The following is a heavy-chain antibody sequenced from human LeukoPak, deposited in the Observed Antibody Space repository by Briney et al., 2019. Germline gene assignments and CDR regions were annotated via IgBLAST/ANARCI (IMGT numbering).Heavy chain of an antibody. CDR3: AKEIYGSGSYYTNWFDP. D-gene: IGHD3-10*01. CDR1: GFTFSSYA. J-gene: IGHJ5*02. CDR2: ISGSGGST. V-gene: IGHV3-23*01. Sequence: PGGSLRLSCAASGFTFSSYAMSWVRQAPGKGLEWVSAISGSGGSTYYADSVKGRFTISRDNSKNTLYLQMNSLRAEDTAVYYCAKEIYGSGSYYTNWFDPWGQGTLVTVSS.